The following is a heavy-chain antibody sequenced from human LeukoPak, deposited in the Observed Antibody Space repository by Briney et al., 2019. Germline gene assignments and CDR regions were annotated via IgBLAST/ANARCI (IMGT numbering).Heavy chain of an antibody. CDR3: ARDPDKGAHSSGPGYYFDY. CDR1: GYTFTSYY. J-gene: IGHJ4*02. Sequence: ASVKVSCKASGYTFTSYYMHWVRQAPGQGLEWMGIINPSGGSTSYAQKFQGRVTMTRDTSTSTVYMELSSLRSEDTAVYYCARDPDKGAHSSGPGYYFDYWGQGTLVTVSS. V-gene: IGHV1-46*01. CDR2: INPSGGST. D-gene: IGHD3-22*01.